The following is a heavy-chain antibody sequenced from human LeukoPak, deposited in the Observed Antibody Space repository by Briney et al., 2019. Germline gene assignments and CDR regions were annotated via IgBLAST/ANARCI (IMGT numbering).Heavy chain of an antibody. Sequence: SETLSPTCAVYGGSFSGYYWSWIRQPPGKGLEWIGEINHSGSTNYNPSLKSRVTISVDTSKNQFSLKLSSVTAADTAVYYYATRGGDIVVVPAAMPARESNWFDPWGQGTLVTVSS. D-gene: IGHD2-2*01. CDR3: ATRGGDIVVVPAAMPARESNWFDP. V-gene: IGHV4-34*01. J-gene: IGHJ5*02. CDR2: INHSGST. CDR1: GGSFSGYY.